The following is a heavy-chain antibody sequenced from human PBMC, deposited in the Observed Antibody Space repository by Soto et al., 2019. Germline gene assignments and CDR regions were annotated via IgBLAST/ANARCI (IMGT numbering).Heavy chain of an antibody. CDR1: GGSISSYY. J-gene: IGHJ4*02. CDR3: ARTTDYIWGSYPFDY. CDR2: IYYSGST. V-gene: IGHV4-59*01. Sequence: SGTLSLTCTGSGGSISSYYWSWIRQPPGKGLEWIGYIYYSGSTNYNPSLKSRVTISVDTSKNQFSLKLSSVTAADTAVYYCARTTDYIWGSYPFDYWGQGTLVTVSS. D-gene: IGHD3-16*02.